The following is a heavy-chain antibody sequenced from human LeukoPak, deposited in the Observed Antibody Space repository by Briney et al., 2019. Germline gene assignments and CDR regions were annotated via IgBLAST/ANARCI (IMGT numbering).Heavy chain of an antibody. CDR2: ISGDGSTT. CDR1: GFTFSTYW. Sequence: GGSLRLSCAASGFTFSTYWLHWVRQAPGEGLVWVSRISGDGSTTNYADSVKGRFTISRDNAKNTLYLQMNSLRAEDTAVYYCTRRVDTTRWYDPWGQGTLVTVSS. V-gene: IGHV3-74*01. D-gene: IGHD2-15*01. CDR3: TRRVDTTRWYDP. J-gene: IGHJ5*02.